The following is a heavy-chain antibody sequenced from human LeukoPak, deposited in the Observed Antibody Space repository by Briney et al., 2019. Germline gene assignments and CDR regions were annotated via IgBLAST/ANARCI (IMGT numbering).Heavy chain of an antibody. D-gene: IGHD1-26*01. V-gene: IGHV1-2*02. J-gene: IGHJ4*02. CDR3: ARGDTYGVDY. CDR2: INCHSGGT. Sequence: ASVKVSCKASGYTFTGYYIHWVRQAPGQGLEWMGWINCHSGGTNHAQKFQGSVTMTRDPSISTAYMELTSLISDDTAVYYCARGDTYGVDYWGQGTLVTVSS. CDR1: GYTFTGYY.